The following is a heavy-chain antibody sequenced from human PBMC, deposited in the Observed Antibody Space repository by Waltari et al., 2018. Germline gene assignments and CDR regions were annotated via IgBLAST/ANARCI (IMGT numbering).Heavy chain of an antibody. CDR1: AASISSYY. J-gene: IGHJ1*01. V-gene: IGHV4-59*01. Sequence: QVRLQESGPGLVKPSETLSLTCTVSAASISSYYWSWIRQPPGKGLEWIAYIYFSGSTSYNPSLRSRVSISVDTSKTQFSLKLNYVTAADTAVYYCARGHSTGWYLSHWGRGALVTVSS. CDR3: ARGHSTGWYLSH. D-gene: IGHD6-19*01. CDR2: IYFSGST.